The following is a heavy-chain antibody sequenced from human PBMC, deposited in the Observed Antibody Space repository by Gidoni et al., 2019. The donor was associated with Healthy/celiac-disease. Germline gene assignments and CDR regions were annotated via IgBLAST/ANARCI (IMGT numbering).Heavy chain of an antibody. J-gene: IGHJ4*02. D-gene: IGHD5-12*01. CDR3: TRCVDIVATTHFDY. Sequence: EVQLVESGGGLVQPGRSLRLSCTASGFTFGDYAMSWFRQAPGKGLEWVGFIRSKAYGGTTEYAASVKGRFTISRDDSKSIAYLQMNSLKTEDTAVYYCTRCVDIVATTHFDYWGQGTLVTVSS. CDR2: IRSKAYGGTT. CDR1: GFTFGDYA. V-gene: IGHV3-49*03.